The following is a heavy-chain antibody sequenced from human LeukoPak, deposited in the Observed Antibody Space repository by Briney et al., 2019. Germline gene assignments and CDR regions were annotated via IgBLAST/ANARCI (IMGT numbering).Heavy chain of an antibody. CDR1: GYTFIDYY. D-gene: IGHD1-26*01. CDR3: FANSGSYQGWFDP. V-gene: IGHV1-69-2*01. Sequence: ASVKVSCKASGYTFIDYYIHWVHQAPGKGLEWIGRVDPQNNRKKYAEKFQGRVTIAADTSTDTAYMELSNLTSEDTGVYYCFANSGSYQGWFDPWGQGTLVTVSS. J-gene: IGHJ5*02. CDR2: VDPQNNRK.